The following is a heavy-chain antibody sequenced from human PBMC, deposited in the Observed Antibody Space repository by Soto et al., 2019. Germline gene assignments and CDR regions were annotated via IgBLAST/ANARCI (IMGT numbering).Heavy chain of an antibody. J-gene: IGHJ6*03. D-gene: IGHD2-15*01. CDR1: GYAFTSYA. CDR2: INAGNGNT. Sequence: VSEKVSCKASGYAFTSYAMHWVRQAPGQRHEWMGWINAGNGNTKYSQKFQGRVTITRDTSASTAYMELSSLRSEDTAVYYCARVVVVVAAANYYYYMDVWGKGTTVTVSS. V-gene: IGHV1-3*01. CDR3: ARVVVVVAAANYYYYMDV.